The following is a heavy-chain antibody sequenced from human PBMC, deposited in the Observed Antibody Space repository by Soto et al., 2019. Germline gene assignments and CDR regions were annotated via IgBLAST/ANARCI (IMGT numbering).Heavy chain of an antibody. CDR2: IYYSGST. V-gene: IGHV4-31*03. CDR3: ARAPATVTPYFDY. Sequence: SETLSLTCTVSGGSISSGGYYWIWIRQHPGKGLEWIGYIYYSGSTYYNPSLKSRVTISVDTSKNQFSLKLRSVTAADTAVYYCARAPATVTPYFDYWGQGTLVTVSS. D-gene: IGHD4-17*01. CDR1: GGSISSGGYY. J-gene: IGHJ4*02.